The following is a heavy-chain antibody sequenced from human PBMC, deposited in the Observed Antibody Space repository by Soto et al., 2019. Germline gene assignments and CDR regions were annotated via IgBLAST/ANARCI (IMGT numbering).Heavy chain of an antibody. J-gene: IGHJ4*02. D-gene: IGHD6-19*01. Sequence: QVQLVESGGGVVQPGRSLRLSCAASGFTLSSYSMHWVRQAPGKGLEWVGVISYDGNKKYYRDSVKGRFSISRDTSNNTVHLQMNSLSPEDTGVYYCARSVAVAGLDYWGQGSLVTVSS. CDR2: ISYDGNKK. V-gene: IGHV3-30-3*01. CDR1: GFTLSSYS. CDR3: ARSVAVAGLDY.